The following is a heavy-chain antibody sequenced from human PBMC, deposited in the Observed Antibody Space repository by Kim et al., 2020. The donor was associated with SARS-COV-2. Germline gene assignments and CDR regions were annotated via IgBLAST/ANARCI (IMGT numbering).Heavy chain of an antibody. J-gene: IGHJ4*01. CDR3: AKDQSVRHIAVAGPPYY. D-gene: IGHD6-19*01. V-gene: IGHV3-30*18. CDR2: ISYDGSNK. Sequence: GGSLRLSCAASGFTFSSYGMHWVRQAPGKGLEWVAVISYDGSNKYYADSVKGRFTISRDNSKNTLYLQMNSLRAEDTAVYYCAKDQSVRHIAVAGPPYY. CDR1: GFTFSSYG.